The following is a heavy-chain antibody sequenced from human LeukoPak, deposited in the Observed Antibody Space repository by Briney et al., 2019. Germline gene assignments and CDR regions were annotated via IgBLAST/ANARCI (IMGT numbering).Heavy chain of an antibody. J-gene: IGHJ4*02. CDR2: ISGAGGRT. CDR1: GFSLSTYA. D-gene: IGHD3-22*01. CDR3: AKATGLIVVVIYFDY. V-gene: IGHV3-23*01. Sequence: GGSLRLSCAASGFSLSTYAMSWVRQAPGKGPEWVSAISGAGGRTYYADSVKGRFTISRDNSKNTLYLQMDSLRAEDTAVYYCAKATGLIVVVIYFDYWGQGTLVTVSS.